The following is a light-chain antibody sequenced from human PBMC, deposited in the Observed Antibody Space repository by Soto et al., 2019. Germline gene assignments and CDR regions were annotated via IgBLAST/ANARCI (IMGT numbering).Light chain of an antibody. V-gene: IGKV3-20*01. CDR2: GAS. CDR1: QSVSSNS. CDR3: QEYGSSRT. J-gene: IGKJ1*01. Sequence: EIVLTQSPGTLSLSPGERGTLSCRASQSVSSNSLAWYQQKPGQAPRLLIFGASSRAAGIPDRFSGSGSGTDFTLTTSRLEPEDFAVYYCQEYGSSRTFGQGTKVDIK.